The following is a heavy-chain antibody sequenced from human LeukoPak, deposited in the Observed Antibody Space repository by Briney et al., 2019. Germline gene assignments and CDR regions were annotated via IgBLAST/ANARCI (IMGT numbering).Heavy chain of an antibody. CDR1: GGSISSYY. CDR2: IYYSGST. Sequence: SETLSLTCTVSGGSISSYYWSWIRQPPGKGLEWIGYIYYSGSTNYNPSLKSRVTISVDTSKNQFSLKLSSVTAADTAVYYCARRPPGYSSSWSGYAFDIWGQGTMVTVSS. J-gene: IGHJ3*02. V-gene: IGHV4-59*01. D-gene: IGHD6-13*01. CDR3: ARRPPGYSSSWSGYAFDI.